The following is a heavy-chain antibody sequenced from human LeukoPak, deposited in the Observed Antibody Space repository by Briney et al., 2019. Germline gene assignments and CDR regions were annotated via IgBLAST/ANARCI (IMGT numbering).Heavy chain of an antibody. Sequence: GGSLTLSCAASGFTFSSCWMHWVRQAPGKGLVWVSRINSDGSSTSYADPVKGRFTISRDNAKNTLYLQMNSLRAEDTAVYYCARSTVTTTLDYYYYMDVWGKGTTVTVSS. CDR3: ARSTVTTTLDYYYYMDV. CDR2: INSDGSST. J-gene: IGHJ6*03. D-gene: IGHD4-17*01. V-gene: IGHV3-74*01. CDR1: GFTFSSCW.